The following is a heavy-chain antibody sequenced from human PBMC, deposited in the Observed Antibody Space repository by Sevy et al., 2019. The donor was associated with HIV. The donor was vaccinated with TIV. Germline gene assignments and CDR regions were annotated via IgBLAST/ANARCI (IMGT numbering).Heavy chain of an antibody. J-gene: IGHJ2*01. CDR1: GFTLSTFG. V-gene: IGHV3-33*01. CDR3: VRESGGDWYFDL. CDR2: IFSDGTTK. Sequence: GGSLRLSCAASGFTLSTFGIHWVRQAPGKGLDWVAAIFSDGTTKYYGDSVKGRFAISRDNSKSTVYLQMNSLRVEDTAVYSWVRESGGDWYFDLWGGGTLVTVSS. D-gene: IGHD1-26*01.